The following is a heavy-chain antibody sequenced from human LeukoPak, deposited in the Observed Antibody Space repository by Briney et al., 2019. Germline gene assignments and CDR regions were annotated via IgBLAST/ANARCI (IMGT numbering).Heavy chain of an antibody. CDR2: IHYSGST. CDR3: ARSLITVAGATAGFDF. D-gene: IGHD6-19*01. CDR1: GGSVSSGSYY. Sequence: PSETLSLTCTVPGGSVSSGSYYWSWIRQPPGKGLEWIAYIHYSGSTNYNPSLKNRVTISVDTSKNQFSLKLTSVTAADTAVYYCARSLITVAGATAGFDFWGQGTLVTVSS. J-gene: IGHJ4*02. V-gene: IGHV4-61*01.